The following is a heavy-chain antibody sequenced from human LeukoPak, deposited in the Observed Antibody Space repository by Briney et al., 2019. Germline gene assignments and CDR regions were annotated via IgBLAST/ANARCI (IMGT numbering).Heavy chain of an antibody. J-gene: IGHJ2*01. V-gene: IGHV4-34*01. D-gene: IGHD2-15*01. CDR3: ARDRRYCSGGSCYLYFDL. Sequence: PSETLPLTCAVYGGSFSGYYWSWIRQPPGKGLEWIGEINHSGSTNYNPSLKSRVTISVDTSKNQFSLKLSSVTAADTAVYYCARDRRYCSGGSCYLYFDLWGRGTLVTVSS. CDR2: INHSGST. CDR1: GGSFSGYY.